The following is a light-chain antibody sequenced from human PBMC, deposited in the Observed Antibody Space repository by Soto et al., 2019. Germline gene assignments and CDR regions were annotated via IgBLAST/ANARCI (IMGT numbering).Light chain of an antibody. Sequence: VLTQSPATLSVSPGERHTVSCRDSQSVSSNLAGYQQKPSQAPRLLIYGASTRATGIPDRFSGSVSGTDFILTVSRLEPEDFAVYYCQQYGDSPPWTFGQGTKVDNK. CDR1: QSVSSN. J-gene: IGKJ1*01. CDR3: QQYGDSPPWT. CDR2: GAS. V-gene: IGKV3-20*01.